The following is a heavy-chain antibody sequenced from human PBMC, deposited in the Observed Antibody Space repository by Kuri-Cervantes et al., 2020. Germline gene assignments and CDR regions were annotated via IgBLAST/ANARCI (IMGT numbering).Heavy chain of an antibody. J-gene: IGHJ6*02. D-gene: IGHD3-10*01. CDR2: ISYDGSNK. CDR3: AKDRRYYGSGSYWGMDV. Sequence: GGSLRLSCAASGFTFSSYAMHWVRQAPGKGLEWVAVISYDGSNKYYADSVKGRFTISRDNSKNTLYLQMNSLRAEDTAVYYCAKDRRYYGSGSYWGMDVWGQGTTVTVSS. V-gene: IGHV3-30*01. CDR1: GFTFSSYA.